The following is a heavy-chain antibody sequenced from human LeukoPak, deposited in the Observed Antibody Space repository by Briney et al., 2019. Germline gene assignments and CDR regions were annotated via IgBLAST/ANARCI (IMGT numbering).Heavy chain of an antibody. CDR2: IRWNSGSI. CDR1: GFTFDDYA. V-gene: IGHV3-9*01. CDR3: AKGGRDSSSKNSRYYYYYYMDV. D-gene: IGHD6-6*01. J-gene: IGHJ6*03. Sequence: TGRSLRLSCAASGFTFDDYAMHWVRQAPGKGLEGVSGIRWNSGSIGCAGSVKGRFTISRDNAKNSLYLQMNSLRAEDTALYYCAKGGRDSSSKNSRYYYYYYMDVWGKGTTVTVSS.